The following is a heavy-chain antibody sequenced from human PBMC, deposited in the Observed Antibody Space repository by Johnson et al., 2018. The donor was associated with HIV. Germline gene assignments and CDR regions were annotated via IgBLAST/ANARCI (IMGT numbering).Heavy chain of an antibody. CDR2: ISSSGTNI. D-gene: IGHD3-10*01. Sequence: VQLVESGGGLVKPGGSLRLSCAASGFIFSDYYMSWIRQAPGQGLEWVSYISSSGTNIYYADSVKGRFSISRDDSKNTLYLQMNSLRAEDTAVYYCAREGQEFNDAFDIWGQGTMVTVSS. CDR3: AREGQEFNDAFDI. V-gene: IGHV3-11*04. CDR1: GFIFSDYY. J-gene: IGHJ3*02.